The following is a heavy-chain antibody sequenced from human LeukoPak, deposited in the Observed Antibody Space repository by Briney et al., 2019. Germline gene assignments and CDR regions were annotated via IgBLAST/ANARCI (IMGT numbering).Heavy chain of an antibody. CDR2: IHYSGST. D-gene: IGHD4-11*01. V-gene: IGHV4-39*01. CDR1: GGSISSSRNY. Sequence: PSETLSLTCTVSGGSISSSRNYWGWIRQPPGKRLEWIGSIHYSGSTYYSPSLKSRVTISVDMPKNQFSLKLTSVTAADTAVYYCARQGSNWYFEYFQHWGQGTLVTVSS. CDR3: ARQGSNWYFEYFQH. J-gene: IGHJ1*01.